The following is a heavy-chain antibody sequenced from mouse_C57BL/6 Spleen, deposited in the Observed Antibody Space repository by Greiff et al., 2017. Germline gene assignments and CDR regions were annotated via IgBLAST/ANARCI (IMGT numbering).Heavy chain of an antibody. D-gene: IGHD1-1*01. CDR3: ARAYYYGSSYVNYAMDY. J-gene: IGHJ4*01. CDR2: ISDGGSYT. Sequence: EVKLMESGGGLVKPGGSLKLSCAASGFTFSSYAMSWVRQTPEKRLEWVATISDGGSYTYYPDNVKGRFTISRDNAKNNLYLQMSHLKSEDTAMYYCARAYYYGSSYVNYAMDYWGQGTSVTVSS. CDR1: GFTFSSYA. V-gene: IGHV5-4*03.